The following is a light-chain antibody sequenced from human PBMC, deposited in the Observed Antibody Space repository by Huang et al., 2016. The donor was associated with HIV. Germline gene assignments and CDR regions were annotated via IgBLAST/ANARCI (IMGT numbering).Light chain of an antibody. CDR1: QSLLHSNGYNY. J-gene: IGKJ2*01. Sequence: DIVMTQSPLSLPVTPGEPASISCRSSQSLLHSNGYNYLDWYLQKPGQSPQLLIYLGSTRASGVPDRFSGSGSGTDFTLKINRVEAEDVGVYYCMQALQTPYTFGQGTKLEIK. CDR2: LGS. V-gene: IGKV2-28*01. CDR3: MQALQTPYT.